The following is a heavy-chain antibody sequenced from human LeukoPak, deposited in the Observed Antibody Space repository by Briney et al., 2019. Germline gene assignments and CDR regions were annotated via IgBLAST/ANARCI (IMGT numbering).Heavy chain of an antibody. CDR2: IYYSGST. V-gene: IGHV4-59*01. Sequence: SETLSLTCTVSGGSISSYYWSWIRQPPGKGLEWIGYIYYSGSTNYNPSLKSRVTISVDTSKNQFSLKLSSVTAADTAVYYCARVQLRPYYFDYWGQGTLVTISS. D-gene: IGHD6-6*01. J-gene: IGHJ4*02. CDR3: ARVQLRPYYFDY. CDR1: GGSISSYY.